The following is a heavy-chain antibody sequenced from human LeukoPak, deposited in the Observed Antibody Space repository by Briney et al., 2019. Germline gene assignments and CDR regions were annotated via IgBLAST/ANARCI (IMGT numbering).Heavy chain of an antibody. J-gene: IGHJ5*02. Sequence: ASVKVSCKASGYTFTGYYMHWVRQAPGPGLEWMGWINPNSGGTNYAQKFQGRVTMTRDTSISTAYMELSRLRSDDTAVYYCARDRFRYSSGYCYEEGSSWFDPWGQGTLVTVSS. D-gene: IGHD3-22*01. CDR1: GYTFTGYY. CDR2: INPNSGGT. V-gene: IGHV1-2*02. CDR3: ARDRFRYSSGYCYEEGSSWFDP.